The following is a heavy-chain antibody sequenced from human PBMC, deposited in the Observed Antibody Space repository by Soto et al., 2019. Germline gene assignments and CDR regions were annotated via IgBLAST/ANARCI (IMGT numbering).Heavy chain of an antibody. Sequence: SETLSLTCTVSDGSISSSTFYWGWIRQPPGKGLEWIGSVHYTGSTYYNPSLKSRVTMSVDSSKNHLSLKVSSVTAADTAVYYCARDVDSASWFDPWGQGTQVT. CDR1: DGSISSSTFY. CDR3: ARDVDSASWFDP. V-gene: IGHV4-39*02. J-gene: IGHJ5*02. CDR2: VHYTGST. D-gene: IGHD3-22*01.